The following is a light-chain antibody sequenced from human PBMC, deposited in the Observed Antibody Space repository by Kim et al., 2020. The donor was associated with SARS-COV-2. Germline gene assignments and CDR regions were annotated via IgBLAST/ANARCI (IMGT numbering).Light chain of an antibody. CDR3: QQDNAFPLT. CDR2: MAS. CDR1: ENINKW. J-gene: IGKJ4*01. V-gene: IGKV1-5*03. Sequence: DIQMTQSPSTLSASVGDRVTITCRASENINKWLVWYQQKPGKAPKVLIYMASSLESGVPSRFSGSGSGTEFSLTISSLQPDYFATYYCQQDNAFPLTFGGGTKVEI.